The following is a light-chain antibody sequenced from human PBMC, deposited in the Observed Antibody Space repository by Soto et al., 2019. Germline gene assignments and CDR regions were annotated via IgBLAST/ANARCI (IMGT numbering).Light chain of an antibody. CDR2: GAS. J-gene: IGKJ1*01. CDR1: QRLSSW. CDR3: QQANGFPQT. V-gene: IGKV1-12*01. Sequence: DIQMTQSPSSVSASVGDRDTITCRASQRLSSWLAWYQQKPGKAPKLLISGASRLQNGVPSRFSGSGSGTDFTLTINNLQPEDFTTYYCQQANGFPQTFGQGTKVEVK.